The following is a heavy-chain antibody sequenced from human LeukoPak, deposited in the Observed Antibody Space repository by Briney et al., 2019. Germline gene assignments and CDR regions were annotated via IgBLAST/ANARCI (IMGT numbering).Heavy chain of an antibody. D-gene: IGHD3-9*01. V-gene: IGHV3-74*01. Sequence: QPGGSLRLSCAASGFTVSTYWIHWVRQAPGKGLVWVSHINGDGSSTSYADSVKGRFAISRNNAKNTLYLQMNSLRAEDTAVYYCARTMTGAFFDYWGQGALVTVSS. CDR1: GFTVSTYW. CDR3: ARTMTGAFFDY. J-gene: IGHJ4*02. CDR2: INGDGSST.